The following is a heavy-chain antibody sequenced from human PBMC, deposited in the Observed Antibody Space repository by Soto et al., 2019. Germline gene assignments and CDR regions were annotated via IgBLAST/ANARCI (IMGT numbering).Heavy chain of an antibody. D-gene: IGHD2-2*01. Sequence: PSETLSLTCTVSGGSISSGDYYWSWIRQPPGKGLEWIGYIYHSGSTYYNPSLKSRVTISVDTSKNQFSLKLSSVTAADTAVYYCARVVRPWVVVDYWGQGTLVTVSS. CDR2: IYHSGST. CDR1: GGSISSGDYY. J-gene: IGHJ4*02. CDR3: ARVVRPWVVVDY. V-gene: IGHV4-30-4*01.